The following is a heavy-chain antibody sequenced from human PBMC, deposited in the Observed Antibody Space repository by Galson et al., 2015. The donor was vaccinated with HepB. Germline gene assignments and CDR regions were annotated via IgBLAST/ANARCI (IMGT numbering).Heavy chain of an antibody. CDR3: ARPVDTAMVSPGDPDYYYYYGMDV. CDR2: ISYDGSNK. Sequence: SLRLSCAASGFTFSSYAMHWVRQAPGKGLEWVAVISYDGSNKYYADSVKGRFTISRDNSKNTLYLQMNSLRAEDTAVYYCARPVDTAMVSPGDPDYYYYYGMDVWGQGTTVTVSS. J-gene: IGHJ6*02. V-gene: IGHV3-30*04. CDR1: GFTFSSYA. D-gene: IGHD5-18*01.